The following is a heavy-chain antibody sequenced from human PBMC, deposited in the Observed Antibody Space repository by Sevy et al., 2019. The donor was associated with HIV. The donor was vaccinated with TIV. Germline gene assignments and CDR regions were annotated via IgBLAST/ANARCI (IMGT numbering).Heavy chain of an antibody. CDR3: ARDDEYSSSSPLFGYYYYGMDV. Sequence: GGSLRLSCAASGFTFSSYAMHWVRQGPGKGLEWVAVISYDGSNKYYADSVKGRFTISRDNSKNTLYLQMNSLRAEDTAVYYCARDDEYSSSSPLFGYYYYGMDVWGQGTTVTVSS. CDR2: ISYDGSNK. D-gene: IGHD6-6*01. V-gene: IGHV3-30*04. J-gene: IGHJ6*02. CDR1: GFTFSSYA.